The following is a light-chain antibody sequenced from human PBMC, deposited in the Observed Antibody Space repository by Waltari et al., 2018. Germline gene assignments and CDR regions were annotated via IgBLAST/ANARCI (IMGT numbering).Light chain of an antibody. V-gene: IGKV1-6*01. Sequence: AVQMTQSPSSLSASVGARVTITCRASQAIINDLGWFQQKPGKAPKLLIYEASILPSGVPSRFSGSGSGTYFTLTISRLEPDDSATYYCQQDYSYPHTFGQGTKLEI. CDR3: QQDYSYPHT. J-gene: IGKJ2*01. CDR1: QAIIND. CDR2: EAS.